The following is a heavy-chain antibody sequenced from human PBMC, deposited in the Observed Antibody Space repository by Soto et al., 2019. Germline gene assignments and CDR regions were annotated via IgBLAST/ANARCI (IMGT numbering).Heavy chain of an antibody. V-gene: IGHV3-23*01. CDR1: GFTFSSYA. D-gene: IGHD6-19*01. J-gene: IGHJ4*02. CDR3: AKGPLYSSASYAIFDY. CDR2: IRVSGADT. Sequence: EVQLLESGGGLVQPGGSLRLSCAASGFTFSSYAMTWVRQAPGKGLEWVSAIRVSGADTYYADSVKGRFTISRDNSKNTLYLQMNSLRAEDRAVYYCAKGPLYSSASYAIFDYWGQGTLVTVSS.